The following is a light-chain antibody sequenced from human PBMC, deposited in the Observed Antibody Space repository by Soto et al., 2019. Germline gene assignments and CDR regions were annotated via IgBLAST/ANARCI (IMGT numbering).Light chain of an antibody. Sequence: DIQMTQSPSSLSASVGDRVTITCQASHDIKKYLNWYQEKPRKAPKLLIFDASNLQTGVPSRFSGSGSGTHFTFTISSLQPEDIATYYCQRYDSVPPTFGQGTRLDIK. CDR2: DAS. CDR1: HDIKKY. J-gene: IGKJ5*01. CDR3: QRYDSVPPT. V-gene: IGKV1-33*01.